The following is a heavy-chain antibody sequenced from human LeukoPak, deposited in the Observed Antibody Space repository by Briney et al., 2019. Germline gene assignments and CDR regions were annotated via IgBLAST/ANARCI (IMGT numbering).Heavy chain of an antibody. V-gene: IGHV4-31*03. J-gene: IGHJ4*02. CDR3: GARGSWGKWYFDY. CDR1: GDSIRSGGHY. Sequence: TLSLTCTVSGDSIRSGGHYWSWIRQHPGKGLEWIGYIYYGGSTYYSPSLKSRLNISLDTSRNQFSLKLSSATTTDTCVYYCGARGSWGKWYFDYWGQGILVTVSS. CDR2: IYYGGST. D-gene: IGHD7-27*01.